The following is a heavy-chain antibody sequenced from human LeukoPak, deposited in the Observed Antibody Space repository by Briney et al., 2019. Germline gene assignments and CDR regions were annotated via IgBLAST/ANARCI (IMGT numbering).Heavy chain of an antibody. J-gene: IGHJ6*02. CDR1: GFTFSSYE. V-gene: IGHV3-48*03. D-gene: IGHD3-10*01. CDR2: ISSSGSTI. Sequence: PGGSLRLSCAASGFTFSSYEMNWVRQAPGKGLGWVSYISSSGSTIYYADSVKGRFTISRDNAKNSLYLQMNSLRAEDTAVYYCARAWVLKTYGSGSYEYYYYYYGMDVWGQGTTVTVSS. CDR3: ARAWVLKTYGSGSYEYYYYYYGMDV.